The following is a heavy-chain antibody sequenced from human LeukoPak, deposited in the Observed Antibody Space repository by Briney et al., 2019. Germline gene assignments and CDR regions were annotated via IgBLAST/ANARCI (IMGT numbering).Heavy chain of an antibody. Sequence: SQTLSLTCTVSGGSLSSGDYYWGWIRQPPGKGRGWIGYIYYSGSTYYNPSLKSRVTISVDTSKNQLSLKLSSMTAADTAVYYCAREVAGYYDSSGYFDIWGQGKMVTVSS. D-gene: IGHD3-22*01. V-gene: IGHV4-30-4*08. J-gene: IGHJ3*02. CDR3: AREVAGYYDSSGYFDI. CDR1: GGSLSSGDYY. CDR2: IYYSGST.